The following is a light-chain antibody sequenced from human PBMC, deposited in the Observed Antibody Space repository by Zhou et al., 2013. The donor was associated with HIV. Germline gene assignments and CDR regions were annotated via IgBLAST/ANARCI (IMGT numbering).Light chain of an antibody. CDR3: QQYNRWPPLT. V-gene: IGKV3-15*01. CDR2: DAS. Sequence: EIVMTQSPASLSASPGERATLSCRASQSVDTYLAWYQQRPGQPPRLLIYDASTRATGVPVRFSGSGSGTDFTLTITSLQSEDVAVYYCQQYNRWPPLTFGGGTQVEIK. CDR1: QSVDTY. J-gene: IGKJ4*01.